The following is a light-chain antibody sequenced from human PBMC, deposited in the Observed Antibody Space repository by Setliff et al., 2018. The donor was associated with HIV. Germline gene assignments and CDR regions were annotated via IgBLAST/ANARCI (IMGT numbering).Light chain of an antibody. CDR1: SSDVGTYNY. V-gene: IGLV2-11*01. CDR2: EVS. CDR3: CSYAGSYSFFV. J-gene: IGLJ1*01. Sequence: QSALTQPRSVSGSPGQSVTISCTGTSSDVGTYNYVSWYQQHPGKAPKLMIFEVSKRPSGVPDRFSGSKSGNTASLTISGLQAEDEADYYCCSYAGSYSFFVFGSGTKVTGL.